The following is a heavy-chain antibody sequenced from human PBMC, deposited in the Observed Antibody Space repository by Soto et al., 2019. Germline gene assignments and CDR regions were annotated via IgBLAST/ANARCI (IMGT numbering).Heavy chain of an antibody. J-gene: IGHJ6*03. CDR2: IRSKANTYAT. D-gene: IGHD1-1*01. CDR3: TRHGSEPERGYYYYMDV. CDR1: GFTFSASA. Sequence: GGSLRLSCAASGFTFSASAMHWVRQASGKGLEWVGRIRSKANTYATAYAASVKGRFTISRDDSKNTAYLQMNSLKTEDTAVYYCTRHGSEPERGYYYYMDVWGKGTTVTVSS. V-gene: IGHV3-73*01.